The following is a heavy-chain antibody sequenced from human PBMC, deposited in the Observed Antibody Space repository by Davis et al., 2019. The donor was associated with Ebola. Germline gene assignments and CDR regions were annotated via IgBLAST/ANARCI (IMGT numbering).Heavy chain of an antibody. CDR3: ARGSEITMARVAAFDI. CDR2: MNPNSGNT. CDR1: GYTFTSYD. V-gene: IGHV1-8*01. J-gene: IGHJ3*02. D-gene: IGHD3-10*01. Sequence: AASVNVSCKASGYTFTSYDINWVRQATGQGLEWMGWMNPNSGNTGYAQKFQGRVTMTRNTSISTAYMELSSLRSEDTAVYYCARGSEITMARVAAFDIWGQGTMVTVSS.